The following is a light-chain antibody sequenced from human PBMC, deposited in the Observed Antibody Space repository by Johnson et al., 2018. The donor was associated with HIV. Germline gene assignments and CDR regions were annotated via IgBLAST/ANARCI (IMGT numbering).Light chain of an antibody. Sequence: QSVLTQPPSVSAAPGQKVTISCSGSSSNIGNNYVSWYQQLSGTAPKLLIYDNNKRPSGLPDRFSGSKSGPSATLGITGLQTGGEAVYYCGTWDKSLVVFYVFGTGTKVTVL. CDR2: DNN. CDR3: GTWDKSLVVFYV. V-gene: IGLV1-51*01. CDR1: SSNIGNNY. J-gene: IGLJ1*01.